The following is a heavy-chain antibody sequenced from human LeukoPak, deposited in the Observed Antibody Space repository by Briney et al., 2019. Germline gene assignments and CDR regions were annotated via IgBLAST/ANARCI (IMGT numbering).Heavy chain of an antibody. CDR3: ARERDGYNLYDY. CDR2: IIPIFGTA. D-gene: IGHD5-24*01. CDR1: GGTFSSYA. Sequence: SVKVSCKASGGTFSSYAISWVRQAPGQGLEWMGGIIPIFGTANYAQKFQGRVTITADESTSTAYMELSSLGSEDTAVYYCARERDGYNLYDYWGQGTLVTVSS. V-gene: IGHV1-69*13. J-gene: IGHJ4*02.